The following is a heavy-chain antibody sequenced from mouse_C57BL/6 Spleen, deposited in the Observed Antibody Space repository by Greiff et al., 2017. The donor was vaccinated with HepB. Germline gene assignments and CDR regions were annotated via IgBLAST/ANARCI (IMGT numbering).Heavy chain of an antibody. CDR3: ARSPNYYGSSGFDY. CDR2: ILPGSGST. Sequence: VQLQQSGAELMKPGASVKLSCKATGYTFNGYWIEWVKQRPGHGLEWIGEILPGSGSTNYNEKFKGKATFTADTSSNTAYMQLSSLTTEDSAIYYGARSPNYYGSSGFDYWGQGTTLTVSS. V-gene: IGHV1-9*01. J-gene: IGHJ2*01. D-gene: IGHD1-1*01. CDR1: GYTFNGYW.